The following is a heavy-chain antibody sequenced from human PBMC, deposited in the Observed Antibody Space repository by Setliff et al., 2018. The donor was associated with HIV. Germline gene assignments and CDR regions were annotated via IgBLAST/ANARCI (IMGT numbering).Heavy chain of an antibody. Sequence: GGSLRLSCAASGFTFSSYPMSWVRQSPGKGPEWVSAISDGGGSTYYAVSVKGRFTISRDNSKNTLYLQMNSLRVEDTAVYYCAKGFRPVDTALVSGPTYWGQGIRVTAPQ. D-gene: IGHD5-18*01. J-gene: IGHJ4*02. CDR1: GFTFSSYP. CDR2: ISDGGGST. CDR3: AKGFRPVDTALVSGPTY. V-gene: IGHV3-23*01.